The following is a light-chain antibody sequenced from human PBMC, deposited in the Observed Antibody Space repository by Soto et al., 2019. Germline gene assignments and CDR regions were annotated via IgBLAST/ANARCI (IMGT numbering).Light chain of an antibody. J-gene: IGKJ3*01. CDR2: GAS. CDR1: QSVSGD. CDR3: QQYHDWPPIT. V-gene: IGKV3-15*01. Sequence: EIVMTQSPDTLSVSPGEGVTLSCRASQSVSGDLAWYQQKPGQSPRLLIYGASTRATDIPARFSGGGSGTEFTLTFSSLQSEDVAIYYCQQYHDWPPITFGPGTKVEI.